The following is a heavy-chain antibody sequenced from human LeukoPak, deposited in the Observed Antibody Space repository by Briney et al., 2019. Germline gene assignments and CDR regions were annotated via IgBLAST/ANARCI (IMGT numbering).Heavy chain of an antibody. J-gene: IGHJ4*02. CDR3: ARDLDGSGSYVSGY. V-gene: IGHV1-2*02. CDR2: INPDSGGT. Sequence: GASVKVSCKASGYTFTGYYMHWVRQAPGQGLEWMGWINPDSGGTNYAQKFQGRVTMTRDTSISTAYMELSRLRSDDTAVYYCARDLDGSGSYVSGYWGQGTLVTVSS. CDR1: GYTFTGYY. D-gene: IGHD3-10*01.